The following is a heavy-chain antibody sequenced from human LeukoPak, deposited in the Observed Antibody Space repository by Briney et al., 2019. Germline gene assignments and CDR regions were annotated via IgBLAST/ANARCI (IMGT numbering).Heavy chain of an antibody. V-gene: IGHV4-31*03. CDR3: ASGLVDYGDFDAFDI. CDR2: IYYSGST. CDR1: GGSISSGGYY. D-gene: IGHD4-17*01. J-gene: IGHJ3*02. Sequence: PSQTLSLTCTVSGGSISSGGYYWSWIRQHPGKGLEWIGYIYYSGSTYYNPSLKSRVTISVDTSKNQFSLKLSSVTAADTAVYYCASGLVDYGDFDAFDIWGQGPMVTVSS.